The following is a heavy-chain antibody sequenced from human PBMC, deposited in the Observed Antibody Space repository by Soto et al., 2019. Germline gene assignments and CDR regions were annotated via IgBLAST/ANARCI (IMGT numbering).Heavy chain of an antibody. Sequence: ASVKVSCKASGYTFTSYGISWVRQAPGQGLEWMGWISAYNGNTNYAQKLQGRVTMTTDTSTSTAYTEQRSMRSADTEVYYCARERRITMFRGVLTTSRYDSDSRHPLPTYWGQGTPVPVSS. D-gene: IGHD3-10*01. J-gene: IGHJ4*02. CDR1: GYTFTSYG. CDR3: ARERRITMFRGVLTTSRYDSDSRHPLPTY. CDR2: ISAYNGNT. V-gene: IGHV1-18*01.